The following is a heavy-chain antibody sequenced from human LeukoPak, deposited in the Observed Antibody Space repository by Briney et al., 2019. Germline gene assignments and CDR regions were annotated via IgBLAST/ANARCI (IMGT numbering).Heavy chain of an antibody. CDR2: ISSSGSTI. D-gene: IGHD3-16*01. CDR1: GFTFSDYY. V-gene: IGHV3-11*04. J-gene: IGHJ3*02. Sequence: GGPLRLSCAASGFTFSDYYMSWIRQAPGKGLEWVSYISSSGSTIYYADSVKGRFTISRDNAKNSLYLQMNSLRAEDTAVYYCAALVTFDAFDIWGQGTMVTVSS. CDR3: AALVTFDAFDI.